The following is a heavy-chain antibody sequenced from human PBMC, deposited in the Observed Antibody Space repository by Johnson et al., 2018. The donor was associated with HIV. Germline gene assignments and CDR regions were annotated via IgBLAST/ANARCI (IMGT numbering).Heavy chain of an antibody. D-gene: IGHD3-3*01. CDR3: AKDSGYENACDI. V-gene: IGHV3-9*01. J-gene: IGHJ3*02. Sequence: VLLVESGGGLVQPGRSLRLSCAASGFTFDDYAMHWVRQAPGKGLEWVSGISWNSGSIGYADSVKGRFTISRDNAKNSLYLQMNSLRAEDTAVYYCAKDSGYENACDIWGQGTTVTVSS. CDR2: ISWNSGSI. CDR1: GFTFDDYA.